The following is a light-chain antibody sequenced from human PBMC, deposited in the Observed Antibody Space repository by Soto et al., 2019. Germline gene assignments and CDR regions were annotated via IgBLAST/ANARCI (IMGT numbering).Light chain of an antibody. CDR2: EGS. J-gene: IGLJ2*01. CDR1: SSDVGSYNL. CDR3: CSYAGSSTYVV. Sequence: QSALTQPASVSGSPGQSITISCTGTSSDVGSYNLVSWYQLHPGKAPKLMIYEGSKRPSVVSNRFSGSKSGNTASLTISGLQAEDEADYYCCSYAGSSTYVVFGGGTKLTVL. V-gene: IGLV2-23*01.